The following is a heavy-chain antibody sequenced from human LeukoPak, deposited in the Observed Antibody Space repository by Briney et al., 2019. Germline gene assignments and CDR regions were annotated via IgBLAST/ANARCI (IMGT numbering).Heavy chain of an antibody. CDR1: GFTFSTYR. J-gene: IGHJ1*01. Sequence: GGSLRLSCAASGFTFSTYRMSWVRQAPGKGLEWVANIKQDGSEKHYVDSVKGRFTISRDNAKNSLSLQMNSLRVEDTAVYYCARAHSRYTSGWSAEYFQHWGQGTLVTVSS. CDR3: ARAHSRYTSGWSAEYFQH. V-gene: IGHV3-7*01. D-gene: IGHD6-19*01. CDR2: IKQDGSEK.